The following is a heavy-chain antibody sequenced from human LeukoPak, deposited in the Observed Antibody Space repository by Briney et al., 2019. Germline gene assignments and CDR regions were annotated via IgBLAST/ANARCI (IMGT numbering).Heavy chain of an antibody. CDR3: ARDLSYGDSGFDY. CDR2: ISYDGSNK. CDR1: GFTFSSYA. Sequence: PGGSLRLSCAASGFTFSSYAMHWVRQAPGKGLEWVAVISYDGSNKYYADSVKGRFTISRDNSKNTLYLQMNSLRAEDTAVYYCARDLSYGDSGFDYWGQRTLVTVSS. V-gene: IGHV3-30-3*01. J-gene: IGHJ4*02. D-gene: IGHD4-17*01.